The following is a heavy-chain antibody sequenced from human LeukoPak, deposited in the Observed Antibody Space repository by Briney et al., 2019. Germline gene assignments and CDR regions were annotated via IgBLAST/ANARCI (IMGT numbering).Heavy chain of an antibody. CDR2: IYHSGST. D-gene: IGHD6-19*01. CDR1: GGSLSSSNW. CDR3: ARDSSALYSSNYYYMDV. J-gene: IGHJ6*03. V-gene: IGHV4-4*02. Sequence: PSGTLSLTCAVSGGSLSSSNWWSWVRQPPGKGLEWIGEIYHSGSTNYNPSLKSRVTISVDKSKNQFSLKLSSVTAADTAVYYCARDSSALYSSNYYYMDVWGKGTTVTVSS.